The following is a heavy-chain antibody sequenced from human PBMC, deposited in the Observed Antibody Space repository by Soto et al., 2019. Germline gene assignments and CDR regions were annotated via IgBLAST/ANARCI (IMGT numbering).Heavy chain of an antibody. D-gene: IGHD5-12*01. Sequence: GGSLRLSCAASGFTFNNYALSWVRQAPGKGLEWVSGISGSGGGAYNADRVKGRFTISRDNSKNTLYLQMNSLRAEDTAVYYCAKVEGGYNSLPFDYWGQGTLVTVSS. CDR1: GFTFNNYA. V-gene: IGHV3-23*01. CDR3: AKVEGGYNSLPFDY. J-gene: IGHJ4*02. CDR2: ISGSGGGA.